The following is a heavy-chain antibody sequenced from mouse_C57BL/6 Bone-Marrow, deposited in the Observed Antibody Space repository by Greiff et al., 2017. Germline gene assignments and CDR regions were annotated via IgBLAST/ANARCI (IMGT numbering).Heavy chain of an antibody. D-gene: IGHD2-12*01. J-gene: IGHJ3*01. V-gene: IGHV1-81*01. CDR2: IYPRSGNT. CDR1: GYTFTSYG. Sequence: VQLQQSGAELARPGASVKLSCKASGYTFTSYGISWVKQRTGQGLEWIGEIYPRSGNTYYNEKFKGKATLTADKSSSTAYMELRSLTSEDSAVXVCARLRQGAWFAYWGQGTLVTVSA. CDR3: ARLRQGAWFAY.